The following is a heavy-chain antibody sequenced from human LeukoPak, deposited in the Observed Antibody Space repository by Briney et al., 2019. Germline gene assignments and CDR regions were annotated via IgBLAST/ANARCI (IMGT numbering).Heavy chain of an antibody. V-gene: IGHV1-2*02. CDR2: INPNSGGT. CDR1: GYTFTGYY. Sequence: ASVKVSCKASGYTFTGYYMHWVRQAPGQGLEWMGWINPNSGGTNYAQKFQGRVTMTRDTSISTAYMELSRLRSDDTAVYYCARDYYYDSSGSFVYWGQGTLVTVPS. D-gene: IGHD3-22*01. J-gene: IGHJ4*02. CDR3: ARDYYYDSSGSFVY.